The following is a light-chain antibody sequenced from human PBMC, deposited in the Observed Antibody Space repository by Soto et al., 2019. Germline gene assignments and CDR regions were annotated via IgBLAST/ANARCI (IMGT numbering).Light chain of an antibody. CDR3: SSYTSSSTWV. Sequence: QSVLTQPASVSGSPGQSITISCTGTSSDVGGYNSVSWYQQYPGKVPKLMIYEVSNRPSGVSNRFSGSKSANTASLAISGLQAEDEADYYCSSYTSSSTWVFGGGTKLTVL. CDR1: SSDVGGYNS. V-gene: IGLV2-14*01. CDR2: EVS. J-gene: IGLJ3*02.